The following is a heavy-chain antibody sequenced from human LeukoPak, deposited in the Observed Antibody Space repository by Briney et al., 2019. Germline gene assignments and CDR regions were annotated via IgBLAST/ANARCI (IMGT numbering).Heavy chain of an antibody. J-gene: IGHJ4*02. Sequence: GGSLRLSCEGSGFTFTAYGLTWVRLAPGKGLEWISAITGSGAGTYYAASVQGRFTISRDQSKSTLYLQMNSLRAEDTAIYYCAEWDRDFGSSRYLDYWGRGTLVTVS. CDR2: ITGSGAGT. D-gene: IGHD2-2*01. CDR3: AEWDRDFGSSRYLDY. CDR1: GFTFTAYG. V-gene: IGHV3-23*01.